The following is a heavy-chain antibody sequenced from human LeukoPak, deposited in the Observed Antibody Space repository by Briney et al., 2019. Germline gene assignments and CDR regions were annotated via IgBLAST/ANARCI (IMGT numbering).Heavy chain of an antibody. CDR3: AREVSRWPYYFDY. D-gene: IGHD4-23*01. CDR2: IYYSGST. V-gene: IGHV4-30-4*01. CDR1: GGSISSGDYY. Sequence: PSETLSLTCTVSGGSISSGDYYGSWIRQPPGKGLEWIGYIYYSGSTYYNPSLKSRVTISVDTSKNQFSLKLSSVTAADTAVYYCAREVSRWPYYFDYWGQGTLVTVSS. J-gene: IGHJ4*02.